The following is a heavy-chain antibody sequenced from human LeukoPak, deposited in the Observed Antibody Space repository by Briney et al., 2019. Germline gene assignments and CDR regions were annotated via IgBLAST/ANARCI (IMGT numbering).Heavy chain of an antibody. D-gene: IGHD2-21*02. CDR2: IRHDGTIK. CDR3: ARGDCSGDCYHPIYY. CDR1: GFMFSNYA. J-gene: IGHJ4*01. Sequence: GGSLRLSCAASGFMFSNYAMHWVRQAPGQGLDWVAFIRHDGTIKYYGDSVKGRFTISRDNSMNTLYLQLNSLRTDDAAVYYCARGDCSGDCYHPIYYWGQGSLVTVSS. V-gene: IGHV3-30*02.